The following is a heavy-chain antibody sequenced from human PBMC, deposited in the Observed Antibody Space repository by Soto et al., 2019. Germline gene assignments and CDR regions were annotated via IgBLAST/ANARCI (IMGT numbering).Heavy chain of an antibody. CDR1: GYTFTSYG. CDR2: ISAYNGNT. CDR3: ARSPYYYDSSGYVFDY. V-gene: IGHV1-18*01. Sequence: ASVKVSCKASGYTFTSYGMSGVRQAPRQGLEWMGWISAYNGNTNYAQKLQGRVTMTTDTSTSTAYMELRSLRSDDTAVYYCARSPYYYDSSGYVFDYSGQGTLVTVSS. D-gene: IGHD3-22*01. J-gene: IGHJ4*02.